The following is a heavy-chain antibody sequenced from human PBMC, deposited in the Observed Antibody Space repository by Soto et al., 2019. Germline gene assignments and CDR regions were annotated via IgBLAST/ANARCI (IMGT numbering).Heavy chain of an antibody. Sequence: SETLSLTCTVSGGSIGSSSSYWGWIRQPPGKGLEWIGSIYYSGTTHYNPSLQSRLTLSVDTSKNQVSLKLTSVTASDTAVYYCARQGSYQRGLNYWGQGTLVTVSS. V-gene: IGHV4-39*01. CDR3: ARQGSYQRGLNY. CDR2: IYYSGTT. J-gene: IGHJ4*02. CDR1: GGSIGSSSSY. D-gene: IGHD1-26*01.